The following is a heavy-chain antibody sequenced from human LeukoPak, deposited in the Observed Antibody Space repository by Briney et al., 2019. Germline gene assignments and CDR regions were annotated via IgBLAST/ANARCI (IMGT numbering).Heavy chain of an antibody. V-gene: IGHV3-30*02. Sequence: GGSLRLSCAASGFTFSSYGMHWVRQAPGKGLEWVAFIRYDGSNKYYADSVKGRFTISRDNSKDTLYLQMNSLRAEDTAVYYCAKLYSSSWYYWGQGTLVTVSS. CDR1: GFTFSSYG. D-gene: IGHD6-13*01. CDR2: IRYDGSNK. J-gene: IGHJ4*02. CDR3: AKLYSSSWYY.